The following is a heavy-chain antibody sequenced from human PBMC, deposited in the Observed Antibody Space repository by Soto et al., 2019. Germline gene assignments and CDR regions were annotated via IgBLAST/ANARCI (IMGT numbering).Heavy chain of an antibody. V-gene: IGHV4-4*02. CDR1: SGSIRSSHW. J-gene: IGHJ4*02. CDR3: ARGTRGSPLTRTRAFDY. CDR2: HYHSERN. Sequence: PSENLSLTCAVSSGSIRSSHWWSWVRQPPGKWREWLGEHYHSERNNYNQNLKDRDIISVYKSKTHSSTNQSSVTAADTAVYYCARGTRGSPLTRTRAFDYWGQG. D-gene: IGHD3-16*01.